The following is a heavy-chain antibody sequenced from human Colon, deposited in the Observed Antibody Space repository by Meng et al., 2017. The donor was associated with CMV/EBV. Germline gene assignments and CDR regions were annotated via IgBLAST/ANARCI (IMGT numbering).Heavy chain of an antibody. CDR1: RFRFSDFW. CDR3: VRGHYDGA. Sequence: GGSLRLSCTVSRFRFSDFWMNWVRQAPGKGLEWVANIQADGSETYYADSVEGRFIISRDNAKNSLFLQMNSLRVEDTAVYFCVRGHYDGAWGHGTLVTVSS. V-gene: IGHV3-7*04. CDR2: IQADGSET. J-gene: IGHJ4*03. D-gene: IGHD3-16*01.